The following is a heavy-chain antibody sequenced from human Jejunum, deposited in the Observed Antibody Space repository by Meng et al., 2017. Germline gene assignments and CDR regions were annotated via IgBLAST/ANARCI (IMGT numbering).Heavy chain of an antibody. Sequence: GESLKISCAASGFPFSTYGMHWVRQPPGKGLQWVAFIGYDGNTKYYTDSVKGRFTISRDNSKNLLYLQMNSPRVEDTAVYYCARRYCSNTSCSRKWFDPWGQGTLVTVSS. CDR3: ARRYCSNTSCSRKWFDP. CDR1: GFPFSTYG. V-gene: IGHV3-30*02. D-gene: IGHD2-2*01. J-gene: IGHJ5*02. CDR2: IGYDGNTK.